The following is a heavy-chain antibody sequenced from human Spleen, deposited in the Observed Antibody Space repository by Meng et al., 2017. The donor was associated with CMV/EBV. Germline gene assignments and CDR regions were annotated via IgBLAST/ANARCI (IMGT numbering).Heavy chain of an antibody. Sequence: GESLKISCAASGFTFSSYAMGWVRQAPGKGLEWVSVFYNDGKSTYYADSVKGRFTISRDNSKNTLYLQMNSLRAEDTAVYYCAKGGSSGYYSDWGQGTLVTVSS. CDR2: FYNDGKST. D-gene: IGHD3-22*01. CDR3: AKGGSSGYYSD. CDR1: GFTFSSYA. J-gene: IGHJ4*02. V-gene: IGHV3-23*03.